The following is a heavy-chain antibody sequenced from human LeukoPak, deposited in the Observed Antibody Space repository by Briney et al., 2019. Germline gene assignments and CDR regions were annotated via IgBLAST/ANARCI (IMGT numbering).Heavy chain of an antibody. CDR2: I. CDR3: ARECHGDQGYGMDV. V-gene: IGHV3-21*01. CDR1: GFTVSSYS. Sequence: NPGGSLRLSCAASGFTVSSYSMNWVRQAPGKGLEWVSYIYYADSEKGRFTISRDNAKNSLYLQMNSLRAEDTAVYYCARECHGDQGYGMDVWGQGTTVTVSS. J-gene: IGHJ6*02. D-gene: IGHD4-17*01.